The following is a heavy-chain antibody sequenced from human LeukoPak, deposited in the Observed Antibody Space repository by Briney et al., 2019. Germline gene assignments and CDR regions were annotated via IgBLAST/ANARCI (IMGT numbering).Heavy chain of an antibody. CDR2: IIPILGIA. D-gene: IGHD2-2*02. Sequence: SVKVSCKASGGTFSSYAISWVRQAPGQGLEWMGRIIPILGIANYAQKFQGRVTITADKSTSTAYMELSSLRSEDTAVYYCATDLIGDGGYTTSDYWGQGTLVTVSS. J-gene: IGHJ4*02. V-gene: IGHV1-69*04. CDR1: GGTFSSYA. CDR3: ATDLIGDGGYTTSDY.